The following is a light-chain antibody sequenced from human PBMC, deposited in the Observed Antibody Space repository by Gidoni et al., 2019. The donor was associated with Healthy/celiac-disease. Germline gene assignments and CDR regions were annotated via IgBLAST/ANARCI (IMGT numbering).Light chain of an antibody. J-gene: IGKJ1*01. CDR1: QSISSY. V-gene: IGKV1-39*01. CDR3: QQSYSTLTWT. Sequence: DIQMTQSPSPLSASVGDRVTITCRASQSISSYLNWYQQKPGKAPKLLIYAASSLQSGVPSRFSGSGSGTDFTLTISSLQPEDFATYYCQQSYSTLTWTFGQXTKVEIK. CDR2: AAS.